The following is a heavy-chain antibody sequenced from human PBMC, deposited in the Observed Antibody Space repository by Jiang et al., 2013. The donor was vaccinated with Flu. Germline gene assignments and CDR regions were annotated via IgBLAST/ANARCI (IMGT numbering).Heavy chain of an antibody. D-gene: IGHD3-10*01. J-gene: IGHJ4*02. CDR3: ARDQREIRGPRKYFDY. Sequence: SQTLSLTCAISGDSVSSNSAAWNWIRQSPSRGLEWLGRTYYRSKWYNDYAVSVKSRITINPDTSRNQFSLHLNSVTPEDTAVYYCARDQREIRGPRKYFDYWGQGTLVTVSS. V-gene: IGHV6-1*01. CDR1: GDSVSSNSAA. CDR2: TYYRSKWYN.